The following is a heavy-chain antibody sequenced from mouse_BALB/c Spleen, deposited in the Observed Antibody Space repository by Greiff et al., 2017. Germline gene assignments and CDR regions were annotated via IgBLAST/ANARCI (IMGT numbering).Heavy chain of an antibody. CDR3: TSNYGSGWAY. CDR1: GYTFTSYW. D-gene: IGHD1-1*01. V-gene: IGHV1-5*01. CDR2: IYPGNSDT. J-gene: IGHJ3*01. Sequence: EVQLQQSGTVLARPGASVKMSCKASGYTFTSYWMHWVKQRPGQGLEWIGAIYPGNSDTSYNQKFKGKAKLTAVTSTSTAYMELSSLTNEDSAVYYCTSNYGSGWAYWGQGTLVTVSA.